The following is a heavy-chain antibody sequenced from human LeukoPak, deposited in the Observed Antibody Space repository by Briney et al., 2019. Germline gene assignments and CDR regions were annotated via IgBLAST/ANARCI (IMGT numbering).Heavy chain of an antibody. CDR1: GYTVTSYG. J-gene: IGHJ4*02. V-gene: IGHV1-18*01. CDR2: ISAYNGYT. D-gene: IGHD6-19*01. CDR3: ARNGSGWYFLDY. Sequence: GASEKVSCKATGYTVTSYGSSWGRHARGQAPDWIGWISAYNGYTNYAQKFQGRVTMTTDTSTNTAYMELRSLRSDDTAVYYCARNGSGWYFLDYWGQGTLVTVSS.